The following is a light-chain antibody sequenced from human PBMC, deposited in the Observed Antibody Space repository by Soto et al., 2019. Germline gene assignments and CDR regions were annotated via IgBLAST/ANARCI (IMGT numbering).Light chain of an antibody. CDR2: GAS. CDR1: QSVSSSY. CDR3: QQYDSSPRT. J-gene: IGKJ1*01. Sequence: EIVLTQSPATLSLSPGERATLSCRASQSVSSSYLAWYQQKPGQAPRLLIYGASSRATGSPDRFSGSGSGTDFTLTLIRLEPEDFAVYYCQQYDSSPRTFGQGTKVEI. V-gene: IGKV3-20*01.